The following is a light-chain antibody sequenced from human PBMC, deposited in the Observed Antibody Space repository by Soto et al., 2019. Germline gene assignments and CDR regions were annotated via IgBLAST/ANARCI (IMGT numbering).Light chain of an antibody. Sequence: QSVLTQPPSVSGAPGQRVTISCTGSSSNIGAGYDVHWYQQLPGTAPKPLIYGNSNRPSGVPDRFSGSKSGTSASLAITGLQAEDEADYYCQSYDSSLSGWEVFGGGTKVTVL. CDR3: QSYDSSLSGWEV. CDR1: SSNIGAGYD. J-gene: IGLJ2*01. CDR2: GNS. V-gene: IGLV1-40*01.